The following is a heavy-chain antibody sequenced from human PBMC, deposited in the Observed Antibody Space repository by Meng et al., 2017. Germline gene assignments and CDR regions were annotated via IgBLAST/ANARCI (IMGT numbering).Heavy chain of an antibody. J-gene: IGHJ4*02. CDR1: GGSFSGYY. D-gene: IGHD5-18*01. V-gene: IGHV4-34*01. CDR3: ASSGYSYGYRFDY. CDR2: INHSGST. Sequence: QWQLQQLGAGRLKPSETLSLTWAVYGGSFSGYYWSWIRQPPGKGLEWIGEINHSGSTNYNPSLKSRVTISVDTSKNQFSLKLSSVTAADTAVYYCASSGYSYGYRFDYWGQGTLVTVSS.